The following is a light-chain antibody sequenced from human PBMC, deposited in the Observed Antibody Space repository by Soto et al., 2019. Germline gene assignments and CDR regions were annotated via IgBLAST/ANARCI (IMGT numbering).Light chain of an antibody. CDR1: SSDVGGYSY. J-gene: IGLJ1*01. V-gene: IGLV2-14*01. CDR3: SSYTSSSTLYV. Sequence: QSALTQPASVSGSPGQSITISCTGTSSDVGGYSYVSWYQQHPGKAPKLMIYEVSNRPSGASNRFSGSKSGNTASLTISGLQAEDEADYYCSSYTSSSTLYVFGTGTKVTVL. CDR2: EVS.